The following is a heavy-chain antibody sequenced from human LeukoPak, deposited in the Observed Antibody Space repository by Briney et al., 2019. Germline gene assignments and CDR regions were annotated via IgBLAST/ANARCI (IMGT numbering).Heavy chain of an antibody. J-gene: IGHJ5*02. CDR1: GGTFSSYA. CDR3: ARRHYDILTGYPNWFDP. CDR2: IIPIFGTA. D-gene: IGHD3-9*01. Sequence: SVKVSCKASGGTFSSYAISWVRQAPGQGLEWMGGIIPIFGTANYAQKFQGRVTITADESTSTAYMELSRLRSDDTAVYYCARRHYDILTGYPNWFDPWGQGTLVTVSS. V-gene: IGHV1-69*13.